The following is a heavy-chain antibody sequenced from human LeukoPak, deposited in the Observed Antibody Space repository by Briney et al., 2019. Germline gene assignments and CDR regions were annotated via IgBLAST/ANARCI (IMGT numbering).Heavy chain of an antibody. V-gene: IGHV3-30*02. D-gene: IGHD4-17*01. Sequence: GGSLRLSCAASGFTFSSYGMHWVRQAPGKGLEWVAFIRYDGSNKYYADSVKGRFTSSRDSAKNILYLQMNNLRAEDTAVYYCARMTTVTTEGIWGQGTLVTVSS. CDR2: IRYDGSNK. CDR1: GFTFSSYG. CDR3: ARMTTVTTEGI. J-gene: IGHJ3*02.